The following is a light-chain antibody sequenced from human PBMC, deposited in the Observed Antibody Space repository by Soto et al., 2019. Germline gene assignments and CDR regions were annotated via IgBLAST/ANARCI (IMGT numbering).Light chain of an antibody. CDR1: QSVSSN. V-gene: IGKV3-15*01. J-gene: IGKJ4*01. Sequence: EIVMTQSPATLSVYPWERATLSCRASQSVSSNLAWYQQKPGQAPRLLIYGASTRATGIAARFSGSGSETELTLTISSLQSEDFAVYYCQQYNNWPHLTVGGGTKVDIK. CDR3: QQYNNWPHLT. CDR2: GAS.